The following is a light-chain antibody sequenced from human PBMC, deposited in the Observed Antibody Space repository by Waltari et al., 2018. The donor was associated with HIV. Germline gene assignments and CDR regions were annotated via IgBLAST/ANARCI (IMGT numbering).Light chain of an antibody. Sequence: DIQMTQSPSTLPACVGDRITITCRASQSIATWLAWYQPKPGKAPKLLIYRASSLETGVPSRFSGSGSGTEFTLTISSLQPEDFATYYCQQYNTSSPWTFGQGTKVDI. CDR1: QSIATW. CDR2: RAS. CDR3: QQYNTSSPWT. V-gene: IGKV1-5*03. J-gene: IGKJ1*01.